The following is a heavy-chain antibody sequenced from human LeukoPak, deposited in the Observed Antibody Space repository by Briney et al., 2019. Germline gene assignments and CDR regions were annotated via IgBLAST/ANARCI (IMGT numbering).Heavy chain of an antibody. CDR1: GFTLSIYG. V-gene: IGHV3-30*02. J-gene: IGHJ4*02. Sequence: GGSLRLSCAASGFTLSIYGMHWVRQAPGKGLEWVAFIRYEGSNKYYADSVKGRFTISRDNSNNTLYLQMNSLRAEDTAVYYCAKDYYGSGTHFDYWGQGTLVTVSS. CDR3: AKDYYGSGTHFDY. D-gene: IGHD3-10*01. CDR2: IRYEGSNK.